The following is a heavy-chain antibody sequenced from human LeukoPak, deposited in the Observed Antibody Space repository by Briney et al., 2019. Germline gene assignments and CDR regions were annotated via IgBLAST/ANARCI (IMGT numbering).Heavy chain of an antibody. J-gene: IGHJ4*02. CDR2: IYHSGTT. CDR1: GGSTTHFY. CDR3: AREKRVVGAPHFDS. V-gene: IGHV4-59*01. D-gene: IGHD1-26*01. Sequence: SETLSLTCNVSGGSTTHFYWSWIRQPPGKGLEWIGYIYHSGTTNYSPSLKSRVTPSVDTSKSQFSLRLDSVTAADTAVYYCAREKRVVGAPHFDSWGQGTLVTVSS.